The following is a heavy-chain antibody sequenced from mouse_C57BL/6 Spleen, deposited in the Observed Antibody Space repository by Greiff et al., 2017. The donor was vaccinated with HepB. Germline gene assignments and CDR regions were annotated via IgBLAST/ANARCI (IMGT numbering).Heavy chain of an antibody. D-gene: IGHD1-1*01. Sequence: VQLVESGAELVSPGASVTLSCKASGYTFTDYEMHWVKQTPVHGLEWIGAIDPETGGTAYNQKFKGKAILTADKSSSTAYMELRSLTSEDSAVYYCTRDGSRRYFDVWGTGTTVTVSS. J-gene: IGHJ1*03. CDR1: GYTFTDYE. CDR3: TRDGSRRYFDV. V-gene: IGHV1-15*01. CDR2: IDPETGGT.